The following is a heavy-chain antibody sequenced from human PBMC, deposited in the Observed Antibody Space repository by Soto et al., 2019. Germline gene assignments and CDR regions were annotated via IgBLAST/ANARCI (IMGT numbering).Heavy chain of an antibody. V-gene: IGHV3-33*01. D-gene: IGHD6-13*01. Sequence: QVQLVESGGGVVQPGRSLRLSCAASGVTFSSYGMHWVRQAPGKGLEWVAVMWYDGSNKYYADAVKGRFTISRDNSKKTLNLQMNSLRAENTAVYYGPRAKPSSSWYYGIDVWX. J-gene: IGHJ6*02. CDR3: PRAKPSSSWYYGIDV. CDR2: MWYDGSNK. CDR1: GVTFSSYG.